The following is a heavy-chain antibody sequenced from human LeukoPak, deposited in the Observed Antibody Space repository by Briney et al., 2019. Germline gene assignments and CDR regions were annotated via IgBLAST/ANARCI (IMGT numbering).Heavy chain of an antibody. CDR2: IMPMFGKA. CDR1: GGTFSSYD. J-gene: IGHJ4*02. V-gene: IGHV1-69*06. CDR3: AGERTDIVVVPATLRNYYFDY. Sequence: ASVKVSCKASGGTFSSYDISWVRQAPGQGLEWMGGIMPMFGKANYAQKFQGRVTTTADKATSTAYMELSSLRSEDTAVYYCAGERTDIVVVPATLRNYYFDYWGQGTLVTVSS. D-gene: IGHD2-2*01.